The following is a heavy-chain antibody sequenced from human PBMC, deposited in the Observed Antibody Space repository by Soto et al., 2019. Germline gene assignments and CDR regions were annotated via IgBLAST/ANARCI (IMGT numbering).Heavy chain of an antibody. V-gene: IGHV3-23*01. CDR3: AKVFSPEGGNYFDY. Sequence: EVQLLETGGGLVQPGGSLRLSCAASGFTFRKYAMDWVRQAPGKGLEWVSAISNSFSEGNTHYADSVKGRFTISRDNHKNTVFLEMNSLRAEHTAVYYCAKVFSPEGGNYFDYWGQGTLVTVSS. CDR2: ISNSFSEGNT. J-gene: IGHJ4*02. CDR1: GFTFRKYA. D-gene: IGHD3-16*01.